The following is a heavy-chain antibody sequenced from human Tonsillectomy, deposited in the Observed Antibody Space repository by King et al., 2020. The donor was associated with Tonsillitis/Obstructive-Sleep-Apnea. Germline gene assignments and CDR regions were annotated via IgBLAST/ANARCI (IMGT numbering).Heavy chain of an antibody. CDR2: INHSGST. V-gene: IGHV4-34*01. CDR1: GGSFSGYF. CDR3: AREYFYHSSGYYEY. Sequence: VQLQQWGAGLLKPSETLSLTCAVYGGSFSGYFWSCIRQPPGKGLEWIGEINHSGSTNYNPSLKSRVTISLDTSKNQFSLKLSSVTAADTAVFYCAREYFYHSSGYYEYWGQGTLVTVSS. J-gene: IGHJ4*02. D-gene: IGHD3-22*01.